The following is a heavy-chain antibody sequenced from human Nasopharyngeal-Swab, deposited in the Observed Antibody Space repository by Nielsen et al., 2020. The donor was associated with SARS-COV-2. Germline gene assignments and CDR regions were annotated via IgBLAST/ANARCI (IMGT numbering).Heavy chain of an antibody. CDR3: AREIGDTVTIDY. V-gene: IGHV3-21*01. J-gene: IGHJ4*02. Sequence: WIRQPPGKGLEWVSSISSSSSYIYYADSVKGRFTISRDNAKNSLYLQMNSLRAEDTAVCYCAREIGDTVTIDYWGQGTLVTVSS. D-gene: IGHD4-17*01. CDR2: ISSSSSYI.